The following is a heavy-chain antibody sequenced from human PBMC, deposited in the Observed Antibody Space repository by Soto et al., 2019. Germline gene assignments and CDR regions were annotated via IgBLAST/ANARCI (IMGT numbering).Heavy chain of an antibody. Sequence: ASVKVSCKASGYTFTSYAMHWGRQAPGQRLEWMGWINAGNGNTKYSQKSQGRVTITRDTSASTAYMELSSLRSEDTAVYYCAREPNYYYYMDVWGKGTTVTVSS. CDR3: AREPNYYYYMDV. J-gene: IGHJ6*03. V-gene: IGHV1-3*01. CDR1: GYTFTSYA. CDR2: INAGNGNT.